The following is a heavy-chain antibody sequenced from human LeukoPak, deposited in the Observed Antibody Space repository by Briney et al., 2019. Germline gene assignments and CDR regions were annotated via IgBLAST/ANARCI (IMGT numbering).Heavy chain of an antibody. CDR3: AVGITILGVAASFDS. CDR2: IDHRGTA. D-gene: IGHD3-3*01. V-gene: IGHV4-34*01. CDR1: GASYNAYY. J-gene: IGHJ4*02. Sequence: SETLSLTCAVYGASYNAYYWSWIRQPPGKGLEWIGDIDHRGTATYNPSLKSRLTISADASKNQFSLKLNSVTDADTAVYYCAVGITILGVAASFDSWGQGNLVLVSS.